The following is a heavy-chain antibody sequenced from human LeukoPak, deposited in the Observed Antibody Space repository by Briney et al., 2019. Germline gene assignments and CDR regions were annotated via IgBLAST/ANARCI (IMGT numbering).Heavy chain of an antibody. V-gene: IGHV4-59*08. CDR2: THYSGTT. D-gene: IGHD5-18*01. CDR3: LTVDATMGVDY. Sequence: SETLSLTCAVSGASISGYHWSWIRQPPGRGLEWIGYTHYSGTTNYNPSLRSRLTMSVDTSKNQFSLKLTSVTAADTAVYYCLTVDATMGVDYWGQGTLVTVSS. J-gene: IGHJ4*02. CDR1: GASISGYH.